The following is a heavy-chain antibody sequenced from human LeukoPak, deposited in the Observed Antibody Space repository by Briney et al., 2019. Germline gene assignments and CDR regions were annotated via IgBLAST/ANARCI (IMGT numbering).Heavy chain of an antibody. J-gene: IGHJ3*02. D-gene: IGHD1-26*01. CDR1: GDTVSTSSAV. V-gene: IGHV6-1*01. Sequence: SQTLSLTCVISGDTVSTSSAVWNWIRQSPSRGLEWLGRTYYRSRWYSEYAVSVKGRIDISPDTSKNQISLQLNSVTPDDTAVYYYATRLSGTLYTFDIWGQGTVVTVSS. CDR2: TYYRSRWYS. CDR3: ATRLSGTLYTFDI.